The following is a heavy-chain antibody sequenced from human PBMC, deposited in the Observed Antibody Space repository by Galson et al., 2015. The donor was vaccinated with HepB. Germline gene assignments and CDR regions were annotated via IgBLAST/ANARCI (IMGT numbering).Heavy chain of an antibody. CDR1: GYTLTELS. J-gene: IGHJ6*02. Sequence: SVKVSCKVSGYTLTELSMHWVRQAPGKGLEWMGGFDPEDGETIYAQKFQGRVTMTEDTSTDTAYMELSSLRSEDTAVYYCATVGPTDSSGYYSSYYYYYGMDVWGQGTTVTVSS. D-gene: IGHD3-22*01. V-gene: IGHV1-24*01. CDR2: FDPEDGET. CDR3: ATVGPTDSSGYYSSYYYYYGMDV.